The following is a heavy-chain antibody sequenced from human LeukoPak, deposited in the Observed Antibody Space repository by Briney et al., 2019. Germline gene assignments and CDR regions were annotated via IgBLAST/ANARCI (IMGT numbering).Heavy chain of an antibody. CDR3: ASPPNYYGSGRPGEDY. J-gene: IGHJ4*02. CDR2: IYYSGST. Sequence: PSETLSLTCTVSGGSISSSSYYWGWIRQPPGKRLEWIGSIYYSGSTYYNPSLKSRVTISVDTSKNQFSLKPSSVTAADTAVYYCASPPNYYGSGRPGEDYWGQGTLVTVSS. D-gene: IGHD3-10*01. CDR1: GGSISSSSYY. V-gene: IGHV4-39*01.